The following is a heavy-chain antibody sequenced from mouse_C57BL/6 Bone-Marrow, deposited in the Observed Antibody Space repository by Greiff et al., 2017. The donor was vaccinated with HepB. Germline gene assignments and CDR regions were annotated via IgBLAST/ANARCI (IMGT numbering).Heavy chain of an antibody. Sequence: VQLQQPGAELVRPGSSVKLSCKASCYTFTSYWMHWVKQRPIQGLEWIGNIDPSDSETHYNQKFKDKATLTVDKSSSTAYMQLSSLTSEDSAVYYCARLSTTVVAGDYWGQGTTLTVSS. CDR1: CYTFTSYW. CDR2: IDPSDSET. V-gene: IGHV1-52*01. J-gene: IGHJ2*01. D-gene: IGHD1-1*01. CDR3: ARLSTTVVAGDY.